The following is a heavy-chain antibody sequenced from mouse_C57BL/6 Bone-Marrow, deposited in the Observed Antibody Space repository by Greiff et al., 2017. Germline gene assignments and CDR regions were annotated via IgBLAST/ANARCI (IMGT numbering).Heavy chain of an antibody. CDR2: IDPANGNT. J-gene: IGHJ3*01. CDR3: TSYDYGSGRAY. V-gene: IGHV14-3*01. CDR1: GFNIKNSY. Sequence: EVQLQQSVAELVRPGASVKLSCTASGFNIKNSYMHWVKQRPEQGLEWIGRIDPANGNTKYAPKFQGQATITADTSSNTAYLQLSSLTSADSAIYFCTSYDYGSGRAYWGQGTLVTVSA. D-gene: IGHD1-1*01.